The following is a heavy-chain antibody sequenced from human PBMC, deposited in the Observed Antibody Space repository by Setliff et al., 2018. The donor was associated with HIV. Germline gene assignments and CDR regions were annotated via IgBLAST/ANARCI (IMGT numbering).Heavy chain of an antibody. CDR2: INHSGST. CDR3: ARLIANPRYYFDY. D-gene: IGHD2-21*01. CDR1: GGSFTTYY. J-gene: IGHJ4*02. Sequence: SETLSLTCGVYGGSFTTYYWTWIRQPPGKGLEWLGEINHSGSTNYNSSLKSRVTISVDTSKNQFSLKLSSVTAADTAVYYCARLIANPRYYFDYWGQGTLVTVSS. V-gene: IGHV4-34*01.